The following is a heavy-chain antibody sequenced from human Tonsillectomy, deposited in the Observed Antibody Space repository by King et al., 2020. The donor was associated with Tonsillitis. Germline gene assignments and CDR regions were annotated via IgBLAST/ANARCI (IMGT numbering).Heavy chain of an antibody. CDR3: TRVDLSGSYRFYYYYMDV. Sequence: QLVQSGGGLVQPGRSLRLSCTASGFTFGDYAMSWFRQAPGKGRVWVGFMRSKAYGGTTDYAASVKGRFTISRDDSKYIAYLQMNSLKTEDTAVYYCTRVDLSGSYRFYYYYMDVWGKGTTVTVSS. V-gene: IGHV3-49*03. J-gene: IGHJ6*03. CDR1: GFTFGDYA. D-gene: IGHD1-26*01. CDR2: MRSKAYGGTT.